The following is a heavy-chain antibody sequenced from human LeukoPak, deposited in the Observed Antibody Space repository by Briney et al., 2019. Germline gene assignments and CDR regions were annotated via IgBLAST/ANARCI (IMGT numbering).Heavy chain of an antibody. CDR2: VTSYNGDT. D-gene: IGHD4-17*01. V-gene: IGHV1-18*01. CDR3: APTVTTGSAIGY. CDR1: GYTFNNYG. Sequence: ASVRVSCKASGYTFNNYGISWVRQAPGQGLEWMGWVTSYNGDTNYAQKFQGRVTMSTDTSTSTAYMELSSLRSEDTAVYYCAPTVTTGSAIGYWGQGTLVTVSS. J-gene: IGHJ4*02.